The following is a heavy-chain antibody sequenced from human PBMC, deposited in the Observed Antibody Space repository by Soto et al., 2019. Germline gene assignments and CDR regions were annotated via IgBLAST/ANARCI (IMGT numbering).Heavy chain of an antibody. CDR2: IDPSDSYT. V-gene: IGHV5-10-1*01. D-gene: IGHD5-12*01. Sequence: PGESLKISCKGSGYSFTSYWISWGRQMPGKGLEWMGRIDPSDSYTNYSPSFQGHVTISADKSISTAYLQWSSLKASDTAMYYCARHGVATIFYYGMDVWGQGTTVTVSS. CDR3: ARHGVATIFYYGMDV. J-gene: IGHJ6*02. CDR1: GYSFTSYW.